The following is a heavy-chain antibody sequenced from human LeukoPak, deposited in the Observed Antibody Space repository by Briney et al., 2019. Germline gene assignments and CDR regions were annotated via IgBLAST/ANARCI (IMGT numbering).Heavy chain of an antibody. D-gene: IGHD4-17*01. J-gene: IGHJ4*02. CDR1: GYTFTGYY. CDR3: AREPSTVTTREMDY. V-gene: IGHV1-2*02. Sequence: GASVKVSCKASGYTFTGYYMHWVRQAPGQGLEWMGWINPNSGGTNYAQKFQGRVTMTRDTSISTAYMELSRLRSDDTAVYYCAREPSTVTTREMDYWGQGTLVTVSS. CDR2: INPNSGGT.